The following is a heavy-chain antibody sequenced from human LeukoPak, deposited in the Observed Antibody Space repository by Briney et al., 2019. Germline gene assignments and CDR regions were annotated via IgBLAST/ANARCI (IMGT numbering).Heavy chain of an antibody. V-gene: IGHV3-66*01. D-gene: IGHD3-22*01. J-gene: IGHJ3*02. Sequence: GGALRLSCAASGFTVSSNYMSCVRQAPGKGLEWVSVIYSGGSTYYADSVKGRFTISRYNSKNTLYLQMNSLRAEDTAVYYCARDVRGYYYDSSGGAFDIWGQGTMVTVSS. CDR1: GFTVSSNY. CDR2: IYSGGST. CDR3: ARDVRGYYYDSSGGAFDI.